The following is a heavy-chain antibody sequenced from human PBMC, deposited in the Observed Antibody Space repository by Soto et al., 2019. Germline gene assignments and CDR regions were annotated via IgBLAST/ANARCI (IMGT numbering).Heavy chain of an antibody. CDR3: AKEIYETYYYYMDV. CDR1: GFTFDDYA. Sequence: SLKISCAASGFTFDDYAMHWVRQAPGKGLEWVSGISWNSGSIGYADSVKGRFTISRDNAKNSLYLQMNSLRAEDTALYYCAKEIYETYYYYMDVWGKGTTVTVSS. V-gene: IGHV3-9*01. CDR2: ISWNSGSI. D-gene: IGHD5-12*01. J-gene: IGHJ6*03.